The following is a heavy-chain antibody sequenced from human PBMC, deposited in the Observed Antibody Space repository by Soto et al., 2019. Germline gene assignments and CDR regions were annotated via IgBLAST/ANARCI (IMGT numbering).Heavy chain of an antibody. CDR1: GGSISSSSYY. CDR3: ARRIAAAKYYYYYGMDV. D-gene: IGHD6-13*01. V-gene: IGHV4-39*01. J-gene: IGHJ6*02. CDR2: IYYSGST. Sequence: SETLSLTCTVSGGSISSSSYYWGWIRQPPGKGLEWIGSIYYSGSTYHNPSLKSRVTISVDTPKNQFSLKLSSVTAADTAVYYCARRIAAAKYYYYYGMDVWGQGTTVTVSS.